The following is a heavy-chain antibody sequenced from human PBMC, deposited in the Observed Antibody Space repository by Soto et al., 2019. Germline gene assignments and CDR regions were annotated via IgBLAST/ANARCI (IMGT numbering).Heavy chain of an antibody. V-gene: IGHV4-4*02. D-gene: IGHD1-1*01. CDR1: GGSVRAPDC. Sequence: SETLSLTCTLSGGSVRAPDCWNWVRQSPDKGLEWIAEVHISGHSNYNPSLRSRVSVSIDSSKNQFYLNLNSVTAADTAIYYCARVRQGCSANNCYFDPWGQGXQVTVSS. CDR2: VHISGHS. J-gene: IGHJ5*01. CDR3: ARVRQGCSANNCYFDP.